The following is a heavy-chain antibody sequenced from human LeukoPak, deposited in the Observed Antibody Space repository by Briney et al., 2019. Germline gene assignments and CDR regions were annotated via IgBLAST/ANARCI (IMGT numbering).Heavy chain of an antibody. CDR1: GFTFSSYA. Sequence: GGSLRLSCAASGFTFSSYAMHWVRQDPGKGQEWVAAISYDGSNKYYADSVKGRFTISRDNSKNTLYLQMNSLRAEDTAVYYCARDERELNHKLDYWGQGTLVTVSS. D-gene: IGHD3-10*01. CDR3: ARDERELNHKLDY. V-gene: IGHV3-30*04. CDR2: ISYDGSNK. J-gene: IGHJ4*02.